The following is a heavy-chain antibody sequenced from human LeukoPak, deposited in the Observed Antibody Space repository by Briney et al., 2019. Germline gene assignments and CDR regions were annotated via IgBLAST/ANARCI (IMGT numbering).Heavy chain of an antibody. V-gene: IGHV3-15*01. CDR3: TTVQRGGGSFDY. CDR2: IKSKIDGGTT. J-gene: IGHJ4*02. Sequence: GGALRLSCADSGVAFSNAWMTWVRQAPGRGLEWVGRIKSKIDGGTTDYAAPVKGRFTISRDDSKNTLYLQMNSLKTEDTAVYYCTTVQRGGGSFDYWGQGTLVTVSS. CDR1: GVAFSNAW. D-gene: IGHD1-1*01.